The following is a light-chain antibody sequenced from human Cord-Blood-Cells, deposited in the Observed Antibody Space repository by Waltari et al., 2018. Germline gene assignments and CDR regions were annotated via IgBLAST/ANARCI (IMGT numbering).Light chain of an antibody. Sequence: ILLTQSPAPLSLSPGERAPLSRRPSQSVSSYLAWYQQKPGQAPRLLIYDASNRATGIPARFRGSGSGTDFTLTISSLEPEDFAVYYCQQRSNWWTFGQGTKVEIK. CDR2: DAS. V-gene: IGKV3-11*01. CDR3: QQRSNWWT. J-gene: IGKJ1*01. CDR1: QSVSSY.